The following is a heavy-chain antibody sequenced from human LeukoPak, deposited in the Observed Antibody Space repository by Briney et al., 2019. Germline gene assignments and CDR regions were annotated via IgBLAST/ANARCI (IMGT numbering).Heavy chain of an antibody. Sequence: KPSQTLSLTCTVSGDSISSGNYYWSCIRQPPGKGLEWIGEINHSGSTNYNPSLKSRVTISVDTSKNQFSLKLSSVTAADTAVYYCASTMFGQFDYWGQGTLVTVSS. V-gene: IGHV4-39*07. CDR3: ASTMFGQFDY. CDR2: INHSGST. J-gene: IGHJ4*02. D-gene: IGHD3-10*02. CDR1: GDSISSGNYY.